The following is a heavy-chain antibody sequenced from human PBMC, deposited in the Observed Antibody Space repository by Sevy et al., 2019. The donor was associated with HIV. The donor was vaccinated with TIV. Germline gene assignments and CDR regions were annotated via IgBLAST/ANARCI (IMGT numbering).Heavy chain of an antibody. CDR2: ISSSSSYI. CDR3: ARHPVQVVPAATTYYYYYGMDV. CDR1: GFTFSSYS. D-gene: IGHD2-2*01. J-gene: IGHJ6*02. Sequence: GESLKISCAASGFTFSSYSMNWVRQAPGKGLEWVSSISSSSSYIYYADSVKGRFTISRDNAKNSLYLQMNSLRAEDTAVYYCARHPVQVVPAATTYYYYYGMDVWGQGTTVTVSS. V-gene: IGHV3-21*01.